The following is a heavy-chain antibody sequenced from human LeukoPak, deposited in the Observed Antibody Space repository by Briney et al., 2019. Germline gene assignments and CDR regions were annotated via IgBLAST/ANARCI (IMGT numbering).Heavy chain of an antibody. D-gene: IGHD3-16*01. J-gene: IGHJ6*02. CDR3: ARRSEYDSYYYYGMDV. CDR2: IYYSGST. V-gene: IGHV4-30-4*01. Sequence: KASETLSLTCTVSGGSISSGDYYWSWIRQPPGKGLEWIGYIYYSGSTYYNPSLKSRVTISVDTSKNQFSLKLSSVTAADTAVYYCARRSEYDSYYYYGMDVWGQGTTVTVSS. CDR1: GGSISSGDYY.